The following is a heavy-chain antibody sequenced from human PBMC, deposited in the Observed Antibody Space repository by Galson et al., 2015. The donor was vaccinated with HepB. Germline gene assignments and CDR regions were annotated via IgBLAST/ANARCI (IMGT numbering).Heavy chain of an antibody. CDR2: IFASTGNT. CDR3: SQGGDGYFYFDY. Sequence: SLRLSCAASGFTFDGYVMSWVRQAPGKGLEWVSTIFASTGNTYYADSVKGRFTISIDNSKNTVFLQMNSLRAEDSALYFCSQGGDGYFYFDYRGRGALVTVSS. CDR1: GFTFDGYV. J-gene: IGHJ4*02. V-gene: IGHV3-23*01. D-gene: IGHD2/OR15-2a*01.